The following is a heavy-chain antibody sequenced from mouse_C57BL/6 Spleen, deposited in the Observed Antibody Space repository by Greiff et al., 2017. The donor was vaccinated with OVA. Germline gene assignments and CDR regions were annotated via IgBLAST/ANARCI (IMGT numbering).Heavy chain of an antibody. CDR2: IDPSDSYT. D-gene: IGHD1-1*01. CDR3: ARGGNYYGSSYRYFDV. CDR1: GYTFTSYW. J-gene: IGHJ1*03. V-gene: IGHV1-69*01. Sequence: QVQLQQPGAELVMPGASVKLSCKASGYTFTSYWMHWVKQRPGQGLEWIGEIDPSDSYTNYNQKFKGKSTLTVDKSSSTAYMQLSSLTSEDSAVYDCARGGNYYGSSYRYFDVWGTGTTVTVSS.